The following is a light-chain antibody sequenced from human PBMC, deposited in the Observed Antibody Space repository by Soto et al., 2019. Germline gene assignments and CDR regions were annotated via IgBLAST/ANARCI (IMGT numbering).Light chain of an antibody. CDR3: QQRSNWPPT. J-gene: IGKJ4*01. CDR1: QSVSSD. Sequence: EIVLTQSPATLSLSPGERATLSCRASQSVSSDLAWYQQKPGQAPRLLIYDASNRATGIPARFSGSGSGTDFTVTISSLEPEDSATYYCQQRSNWPPTFGGGTKVELK. CDR2: DAS. V-gene: IGKV3-11*01.